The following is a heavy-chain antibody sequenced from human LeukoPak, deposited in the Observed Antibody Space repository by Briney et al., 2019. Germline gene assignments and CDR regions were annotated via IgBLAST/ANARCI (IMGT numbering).Heavy chain of an antibody. CDR2: IRGGGET. V-gene: IGHV3-23*01. J-gene: IGHJ4*02. Sequence: GGSLRLSCAASGFSFTNYAMSWVRQAPARGPEWVSSIRGGGETFYADSVKGRFTISRDNSKNTLYLQMKSLRAEDTAVYYCAKSSPRYYYDSSGYNYWGQGTLVTVSS. CDR3: AKSSPRYYYDSSGYNY. CDR1: GFSFTNYA. D-gene: IGHD3-22*01.